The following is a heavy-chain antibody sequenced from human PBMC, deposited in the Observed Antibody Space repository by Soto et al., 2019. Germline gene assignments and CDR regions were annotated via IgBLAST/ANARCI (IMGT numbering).Heavy chain of an antibody. CDR3: ARDGRGDCSGGSCYSYYSGMDV. CDR2: ISAYNGNT. CDR1: GYTFIRYG. D-gene: IGHD2-15*01. V-gene: IGHV1-18*01. Sequence: QVQLVQSGAEVKKPGASVKVSCKASGYTFIRYGISWVRQAPGQGLEWMGWISAYNGNTNYAQKLQGRVTMTTDTSTSTAYMELRSLRSDDTAVYYCARDGRGDCSGGSCYSYYSGMDVWGQGTTVTVSS. J-gene: IGHJ6*02.